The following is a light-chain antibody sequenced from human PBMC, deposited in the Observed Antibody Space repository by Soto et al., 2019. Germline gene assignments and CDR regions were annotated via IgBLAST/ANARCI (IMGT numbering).Light chain of an antibody. Sequence: QSALTQPASVSGSPGQSITISCTGTRSDVGSYYLVSWYQQHPGKAPKLIIYDVSKRPSGVPDRFSGSKSGNTASLTISGLQAEDEADYYCCSYAGSYTWVFGGGTKVTVL. CDR1: RSDVGSYYL. J-gene: IGLJ3*02. CDR3: CSYAGSYTWV. V-gene: IGLV2-11*01. CDR2: DVS.